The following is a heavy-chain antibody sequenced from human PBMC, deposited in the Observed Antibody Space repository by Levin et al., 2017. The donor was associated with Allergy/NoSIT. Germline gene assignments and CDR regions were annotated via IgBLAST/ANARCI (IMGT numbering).Heavy chain of an antibody. CDR3: ASFTGDGPSIYYFDY. D-gene: IGHD7-27*01. V-gene: IGHV4-31*03. CDR1: GGSISSGGYY. CDR2: IYYSGST. Sequence: SETLSLTCTVSGGSISSGGYYWSWIRQHPGKGLEWIGYIYYSGSTYYNPSLKSRVTISVDTSKNQFSLKLSSVTAADTAVCYCASFTGDGPSIYYFDYWGQGTLVTVSS. J-gene: IGHJ4*02.